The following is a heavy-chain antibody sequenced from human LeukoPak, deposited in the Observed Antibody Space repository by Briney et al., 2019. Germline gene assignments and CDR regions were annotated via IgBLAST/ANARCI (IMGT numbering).Heavy chain of an antibody. D-gene: IGHD2-15*01. CDR2: IYYSGSA. CDR3: ARHVGSGSYFDY. J-gene: IGHJ4*02. V-gene: IGHV4-39*01. Sequence: PSETLSLTCTVSGGSLSSSSYYWGWIRQPPGKGLEWIGSIYYSGSAYSNPSLKSRVTFSVDTSKNQFSLKLSSVTAADTAVYYCARHVGSGSYFDYWGQGTLVTVSS. CDR1: GGSLSSSSYY.